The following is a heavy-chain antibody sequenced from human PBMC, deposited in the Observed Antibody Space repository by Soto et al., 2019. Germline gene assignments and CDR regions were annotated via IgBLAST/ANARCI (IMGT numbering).Heavy chain of an antibody. Sequence: ASVKVSCKASGGTFSSYAISWVRQAPGQGLEWMGGIIPIFGTANYAQKFQGRVTITADESTSTAYMELSSLGSEDTAVYYCARDNGGRRTGKLLWFGELLRPYYYGMDVWGQGTTVTVSS. CDR1: GGTFSSYA. D-gene: IGHD3-10*01. V-gene: IGHV1-69*13. J-gene: IGHJ6*02. CDR3: ARDNGGRRTGKLLWFGELLRPYYYGMDV. CDR2: IIPIFGTA.